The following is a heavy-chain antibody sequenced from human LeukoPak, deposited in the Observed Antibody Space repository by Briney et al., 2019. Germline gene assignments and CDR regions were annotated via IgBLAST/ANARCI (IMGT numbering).Heavy chain of an antibody. D-gene: IGHD3-10*01. CDR3: ATDAGSAHYYGSGSYAFDI. V-gene: IGHV1-24*01. J-gene: IGHJ3*02. Sequence: GASVKVSCKVSGYTLTELSMHWVRQAPGKGLEWMGGFDPEDGETIYAQKFQGRVTMTEDTSTDTAYMELSSLRSEDTAVYYCATDAGSAHYYGSGSYAFDIWGQGTMVTVSS. CDR1: GYTLTELS. CDR2: FDPEDGET.